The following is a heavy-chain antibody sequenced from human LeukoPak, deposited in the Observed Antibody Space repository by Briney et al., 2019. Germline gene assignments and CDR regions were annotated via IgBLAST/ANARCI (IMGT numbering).Heavy chain of an antibody. Sequence: GGSLRPSCAASAFTFRSYAMPWVRQAPGEGLAWVAVISYDVSNKYYADSVKGRFTSSRDKSKNTMYLQINSLRAEDTAVYYCARALYYDSSGYSDAEYFQHWGQSTLVTVSS. J-gene: IGHJ1*01. D-gene: IGHD3-22*01. CDR1: AFTFRSYA. CDR2: ISYDVSNK. V-gene: IGHV3-30-3*01. CDR3: ARALYYDSSGYSDAEYFQH.